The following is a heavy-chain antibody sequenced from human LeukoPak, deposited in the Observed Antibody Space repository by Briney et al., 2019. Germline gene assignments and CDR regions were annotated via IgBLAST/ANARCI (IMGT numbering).Heavy chain of an antibody. D-gene: IGHD3-10*01. CDR3: ARGHVLLWFGEPRGYFDY. J-gene: IGHJ4*02. CDR2: IYYSGST. V-gene: IGHV4-39*07. Sequence: SETLSLTCTVFGGSISSSSYYWGWIRQPPGKGLEWIGSIYYSGSTYYNPSLKSRVTISVDTSKNQFSLKLSSVTAADTAVYYCARGHVLLWFGEPRGYFDYWGQGTLVTVSS. CDR1: GGSISSSSYY.